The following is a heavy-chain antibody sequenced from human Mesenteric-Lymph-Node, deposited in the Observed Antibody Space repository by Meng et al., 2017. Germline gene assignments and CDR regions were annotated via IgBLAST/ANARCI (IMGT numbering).Heavy chain of an antibody. Sequence: GGSLRLSCAASGFTFSSYAMSWVRQAPGKGLEWVSLISWDGGSTYYADSVKGRFTISRDNSKNSLYLQMNSLRAEDTALYYCAKDARAYGAYFDYWGQGTLVTVSS. V-gene: IGHV3-43D*03. D-gene: IGHD4/OR15-4a*01. J-gene: IGHJ4*02. CDR3: AKDARAYGAYFDY. CDR1: GFTFSSYA. CDR2: ISWDGGST.